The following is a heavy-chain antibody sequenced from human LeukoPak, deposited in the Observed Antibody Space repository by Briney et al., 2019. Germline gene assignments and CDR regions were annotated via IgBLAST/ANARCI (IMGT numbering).Heavy chain of an antibody. V-gene: IGHV3-23*01. CDR1: GFTFSSYA. Sequence: GGSLRLSCAASGFTFSSYAMSWVRQAPGKGLEWVSAISGSGGSTYYADSVKGRFTISRDNSKNTLYLQMNSLRPEDTALYYCARDSGTQGPYYYGLDVWGQGTTVTVSS. J-gene: IGHJ6*02. CDR3: ARDSGTQGPYYYGLDV. D-gene: IGHD1-7*01. CDR2: ISGSGGST.